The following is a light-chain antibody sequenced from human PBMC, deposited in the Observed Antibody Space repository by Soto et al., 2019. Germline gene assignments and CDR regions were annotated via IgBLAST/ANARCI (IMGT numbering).Light chain of an antibody. V-gene: IGLV2-8*01. CDR2: EVS. Sequence: QSVLTQPASVSGSPGQSITISCTGTSSDVGRYNYVSWYQQYPGRAPKLIIYEVSKRPSGVPDRFSGSKSGNAASLTVSGLQAEDEADYYCNSYAGTYSFFYVFGTGTKVTVL. CDR1: SSDVGRYNY. J-gene: IGLJ1*01. CDR3: NSYAGTYSFFYV.